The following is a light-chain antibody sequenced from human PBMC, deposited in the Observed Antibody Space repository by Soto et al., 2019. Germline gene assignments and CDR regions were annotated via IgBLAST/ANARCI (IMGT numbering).Light chain of an antibody. CDR3: SSYTSSSTLVV. Sequence: SALTQPASVSGSPGQSITISCTGTSSDVGGYNHVSWYQQLPGKAPKLMIYDVINRPSGVSDRLSGSKSGNTASLTISGLQAEDEADYYCSSYTSSSTLVVFGGGTKLTVL. CDR2: DVI. CDR1: SSDVGGYNH. V-gene: IGLV2-14*01. J-gene: IGLJ2*01.